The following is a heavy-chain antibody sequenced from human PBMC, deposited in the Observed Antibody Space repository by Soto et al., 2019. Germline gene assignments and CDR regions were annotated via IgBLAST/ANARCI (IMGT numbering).Heavy chain of an antibody. CDR3: AKLSHSDSSDVYY. CDR2: ISGTDDST. J-gene: IGHJ4*02. Sequence: PGWSLRLSCAASGFTFSNYAMSWVRQAPGKGLEWVSSISGTDDSTYYAGSVKGRFTISRDTSKNTLYLRMNSLRAEDTALYYCAKLSHSDSSDVYYWGQGNLVTVSS. CDR1: GFTFSNYA. V-gene: IGHV3-23*01. D-gene: IGHD4-4*01.